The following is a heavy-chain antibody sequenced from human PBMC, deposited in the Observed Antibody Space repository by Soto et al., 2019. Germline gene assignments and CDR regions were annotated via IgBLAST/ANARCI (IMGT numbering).Heavy chain of an antibody. J-gene: IGHJ4*02. Sequence: ASVKVSCKASGYTFTSYAMHWVRQAPGQRLEWMGWINAGNGNTKYSQKFQGRVTITRDTSASTAYMELSSLRSEDTAVYYCAIESWETYYYDSSGYSSPFFDYWGQGTLVTVSS. V-gene: IGHV1-3*01. CDR2: INAGNGNT. CDR3: AIESWETYYYDSSGYSSPFFDY. D-gene: IGHD3-22*01. CDR1: GYTFTSYA.